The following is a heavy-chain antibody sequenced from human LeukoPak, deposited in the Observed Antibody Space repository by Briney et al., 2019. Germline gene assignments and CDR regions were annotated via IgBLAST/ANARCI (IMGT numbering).Heavy chain of an antibody. CDR3: AKGVVVRVDYFDY. Sequence: GGSLRLSCAASGFTFSNYAMTWVRQAPGEGLEWVSAISGSGGSTYYADSVKGRFTISRDNSKNTLYLQMNSLRAEDTAVYYCAKGVVVRVDYFDYWGQGTLVTVSS. CDR2: ISGSGGST. J-gene: IGHJ4*02. CDR1: GFTFSNYA. V-gene: IGHV3-23*01. D-gene: IGHD2-2*01.